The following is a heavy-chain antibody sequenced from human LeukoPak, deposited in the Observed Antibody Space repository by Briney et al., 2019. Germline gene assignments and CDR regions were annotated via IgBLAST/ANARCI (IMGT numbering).Heavy chain of an antibody. Sequence: PGESLKISCKGSGYSFTSYWIGWVRQMPGKGLEWMGIIYPGDSDTRYSPSFQGQVTISADKSISTAYLQWSSLKASDTAMYYCARLYYRVAVAGPFDYWGQGTLVTVSS. J-gene: IGHJ4*02. V-gene: IGHV5-51*01. CDR3: ARLYYRVAVAGPFDY. CDR2: IYPGDSDT. CDR1: GYSFTSYW. D-gene: IGHD6-19*01.